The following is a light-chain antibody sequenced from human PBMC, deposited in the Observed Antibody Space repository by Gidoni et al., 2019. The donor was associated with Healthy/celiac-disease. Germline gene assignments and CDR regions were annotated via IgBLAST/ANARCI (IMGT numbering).Light chain of an antibody. CDR2: AAS. V-gene: IGKV1-27*01. J-gene: IGKJ3*01. CDR1: KGISNY. Sequence: DIQMTQSPSSLSASVGDRVTITCRASKGISNYLAWYQQKPGKVPKLLIYAASSLQSGVPSRFSGSGSGTDFTLTISSLQPEDFATYYCQKYSSAPGITFGPGTKVDIK. CDR3: QKYSSAPGIT.